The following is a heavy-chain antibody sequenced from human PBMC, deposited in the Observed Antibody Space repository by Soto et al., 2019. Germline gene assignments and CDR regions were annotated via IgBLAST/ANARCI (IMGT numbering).Heavy chain of an antibody. D-gene: IGHD6-19*01. CDR1: GFTFTSHA. CDR2: ISYDGSNK. V-gene: IGHV3-30*18. J-gene: IGHJ4*02. Sequence: VQLLESGGGLVQPGGSLRLSCAASGFTFTSHAMSWVRQAPGKGLEWVAVISYDGSNKYYADSVKGRFTISRDNSKNTLYLQMNSLRAEDTAVYYCANGWTSFDYWGQGTLVTVSS. CDR3: ANGWTSFDY.